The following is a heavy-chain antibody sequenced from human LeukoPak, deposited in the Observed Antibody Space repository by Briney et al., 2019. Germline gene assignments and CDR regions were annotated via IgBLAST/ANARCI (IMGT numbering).Heavy chain of an antibody. V-gene: IGHV3-30*03. D-gene: IGHD3-9*01. Sequence: GGSLRLSCAASGFTFSSYGMHWVRQAPGKGLEWVAVISYDGSNKYYADSVKGRFTISRDNSKNTPYLQMNSLRDEDTAMYYCAYYEILTGYAHWGQGTLVTVSS. CDR2: ISYDGSNK. J-gene: IGHJ4*02. CDR1: GFTFSSYG. CDR3: AYYEILTGYAH.